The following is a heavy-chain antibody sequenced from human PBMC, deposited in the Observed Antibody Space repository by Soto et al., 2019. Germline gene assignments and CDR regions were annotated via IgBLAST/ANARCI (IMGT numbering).Heavy chain of an antibody. V-gene: IGHV4-34*01. J-gene: IGHJ3*02. CDR2: ISQSGST. Sequence: SETLSLTCAVYGASLSGYDWSWVRQPPGKGLQWIVEISQSGSTNYDPSLKSRVSISMDTSKNQLSLRLRSVTAADTASYYCARDPNANAFDIWGRGTMVTVSS. CDR1: GASLSGYD. CDR3: ARDPNANAFDI.